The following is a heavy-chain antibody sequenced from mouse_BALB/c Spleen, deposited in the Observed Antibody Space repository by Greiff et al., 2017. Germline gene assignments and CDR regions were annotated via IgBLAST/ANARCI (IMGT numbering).Heavy chain of an antibody. CDR3: ARSLYYRYDWFAY. D-gene: IGHD2-14*01. CDR1: GFDFIRYW. CDR2: INPDSSTI. V-gene: IGHV4-1*02. Sequence: EVKVEESGGGLVQPGGSLKLSCAASGFDFIRYWMSWVRQAPGKGLEWIGEINPDSSTINYTPSLKDKFIISRDNAKNTLYLQMSKVRSEDTALYYCARSLYYRYDWFAYWGQGTLVTVSA. J-gene: IGHJ3*01.